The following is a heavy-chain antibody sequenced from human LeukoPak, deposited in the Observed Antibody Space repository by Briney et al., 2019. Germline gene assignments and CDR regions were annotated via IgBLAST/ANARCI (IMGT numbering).Heavy chain of an antibody. Sequence: SETLSLTCTVSGGSISSYYRSWIRQPPGKGLEWIGYIYYSGSTNYNPSLKSRVTISVDASKNQFSLKLASVSAADTAVYYCARDRAPVTMIRGAPGGFDPWGQGTLVTVSS. CDR2: IYYSGST. CDR1: GGSISSYY. D-gene: IGHD3-10*01. V-gene: IGHV4-59*01. J-gene: IGHJ5*02. CDR3: ARDRAPVTMIRGAPGGFDP.